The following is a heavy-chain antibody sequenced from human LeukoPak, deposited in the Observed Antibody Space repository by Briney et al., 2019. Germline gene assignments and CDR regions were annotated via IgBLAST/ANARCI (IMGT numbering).Heavy chain of an antibody. CDR3: AKHGWRVPSSSNDN. Sequence: GASVKDSGKAWGYTHARLVRNWVRSAPGQELEWMGWISTYNGNSNYAQKLQGRVTMTTDTSTSTAYMELRGQRCEDAAMYYSAKHGWRVPSSSNDNWGQGTLVTVSS. J-gene: IGHJ4*02. CDR2: ISTYNGNS. D-gene: IGHD6-6*01. V-gene: IGHV1-18*01. CDR1: GYTHARLV.